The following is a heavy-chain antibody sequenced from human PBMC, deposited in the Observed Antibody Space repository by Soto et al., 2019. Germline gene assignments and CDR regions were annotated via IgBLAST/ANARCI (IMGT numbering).Heavy chain of an antibody. D-gene: IGHD3-22*01. J-gene: IGHJ5*02. CDR3: ARVGTWVPYYYDSSPYTFENWFDP. V-gene: IGHV4-38-2*01. CDR2: IYHGGRT. CDR1: GYSISSGYY. Sequence: PSETLSLTCAVSGYSISSGYYWGWLRQPPGKGLEWMGSIYHGGRTYYNPSLNSRVTLSIDITNNHVSLILNSVTAADTAVYYCARVGTWVPYYYDSSPYTFENWFDPWGQGTLVTVS.